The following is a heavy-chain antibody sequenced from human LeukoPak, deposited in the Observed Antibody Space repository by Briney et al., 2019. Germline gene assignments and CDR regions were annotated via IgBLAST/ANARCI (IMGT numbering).Heavy chain of an antibody. V-gene: IGHV3-23*01. D-gene: IGHD2-2*01. CDR3: AKDRSIYCSSSGCYLNWFDP. Sequence: GGSLRLSCAASGFTFSSYAMSWVRQIPGKGLEWVATISGSGDRTYYADSVRGRFTISRDNSKNTLYLQMSSLRADDTAVYYCAKDRSIYCSSSGCYLNWFDPWGQGALVTVSS. CDR1: GFTFSSYA. CDR2: ISGSGDRT. J-gene: IGHJ5*02.